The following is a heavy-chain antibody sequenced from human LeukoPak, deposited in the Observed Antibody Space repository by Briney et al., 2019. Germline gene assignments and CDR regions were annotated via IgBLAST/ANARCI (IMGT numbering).Heavy chain of an antibody. V-gene: IGHV3-9*01. D-gene: IGHD3-10*01. CDR1: GFTFDDYA. CDR2: ISWNSGSI. Sequence: GGSLRLSCAASGFTFDDYAMHWVRQAPGKGLEWVSGISWNSGSIGYADSVKGRLTISRDNAKNSLYLQMNSLRAEDTALYYCAKDKRGGNYGSGSPGYYYYYMDVWGKGTTVTISS. CDR3: AKDKRGGNYGSGSPGYYYYYMDV. J-gene: IGHJ6*03.